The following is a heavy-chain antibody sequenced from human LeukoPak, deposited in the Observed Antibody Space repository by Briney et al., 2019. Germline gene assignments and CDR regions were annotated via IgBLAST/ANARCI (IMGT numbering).Heavy chain of an antibody. V-gene: IGHV3-21*04. J-gene: IGHJ1*01. CDR3: AREGGNYDSSGYYGPNEH. D-gene: IGHD3-22*01. CDR2: ISSSSSYI. Sequence: GGSLRLSCKGSGLGGSGHWMNWVRQAPGKGLEWVSFISSSSSYIYYADSVKGRFTISRDNAKNSLYLQMNSLRAEDAAVYYCAREGGNYDSSGYYGPNEHWGQGTLVTVSS. CDR1: GLGGSGHW.